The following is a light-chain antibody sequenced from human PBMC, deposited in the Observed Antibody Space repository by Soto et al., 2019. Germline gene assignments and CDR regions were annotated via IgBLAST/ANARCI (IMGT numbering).Light chain of an antibody. CDR1: QSISIW. J-gene: IGKJ1*01. Sequence: DIQMTRSPSTLSASVGDRVTIVCRASQSISIWLAWYQQKPGKAPKLLIYNGSILESGVPSRFSGGGSGTEFTLTISSLQPDDFATYFCQHYSGYSRTFGQGTKVDIK. CDR3: QHYSGYSRT. V-gene: IGKV1-5*02. CDR2: NGS.